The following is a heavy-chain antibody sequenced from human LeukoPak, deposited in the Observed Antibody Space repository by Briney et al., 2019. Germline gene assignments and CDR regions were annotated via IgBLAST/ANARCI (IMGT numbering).Heavy chain of an antibody. J-gene: IGHJ6*02. Sequence: GGSLRLSCAASGFTVSSNYMSWVRQAPGKGLEWVSVIYSGGSTYYADSVKGRFTISRDNSKNTLYLQMSSLRAEDTAVYYCARDRSYYDSSGYYYYYGMDVWGQGTTVTVSS. V-gene: IGHV3-66*01. CDR3: ARDRSYYDSSGYYYYYGMDV. D-gene: IGHD3-22*01. CDR1: GFTVSSNY. CDR2: IYSGGST.